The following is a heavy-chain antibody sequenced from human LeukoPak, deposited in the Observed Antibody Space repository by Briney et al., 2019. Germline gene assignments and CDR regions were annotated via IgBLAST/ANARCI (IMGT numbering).Heavy chain of an antibody. J-gene: IGHJ4*02. CDR2: VFYSGST. CDR3: ARETVYYSGTGTYPLGPYFDY. CDR1: GGSINSYY. V-gene: IGHV4-59*12. Sequence: PSETLSLTCTVSGGSINSYYWTWIRQPPGKGLEWIGYVFYSGSTYYNPSLKSRVTISLDTSKNQFSLKLNSVTAADTAVYYCARETVYYSGTGTYPLGPYFDYWGQGTPVAVSS. D-gene: IGHD3-10*01.